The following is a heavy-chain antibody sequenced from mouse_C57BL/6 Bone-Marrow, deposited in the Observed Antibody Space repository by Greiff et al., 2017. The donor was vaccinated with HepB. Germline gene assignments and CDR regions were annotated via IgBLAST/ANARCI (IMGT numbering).Heavy chain of an antibody. D-gene: IGHD2-5*01. J-gene: IGHJ1*03. CDR1: GFSLSTFGMG. Sequence: QVQLKESGPGILQPSQTLSLTCSFSGFSLSTFGMGVGWIRQPSGKGLEWLAHIWWDDDKYYNPALKSRLTISKDTSKNQVFLKIANVDTADTATYYCAPRGSNYEWYFDVWGTGTTVTVSS. V-gene: IGHV8-8*01. CDR3: APRGSNYEWYFDV. CDR2: IWWDDDK.